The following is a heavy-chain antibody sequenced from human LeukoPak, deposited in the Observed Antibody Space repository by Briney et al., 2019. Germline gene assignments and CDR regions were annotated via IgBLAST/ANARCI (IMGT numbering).Heavy chain of an antibody. CDR3: ARGRRSGDSSGGY. Sequence: GGSLRLSCAASGSTLSSYSMNWVRQAPGKGLEWVSSISSSSSYIYYADSVKGRFTISRDNAKNSLYLQMNSLRAEDTAVYYCARGRRSGDSSGGYWGQGTLVTVSS. CDR2: ISSSSSYI. V-gene: IGHV3-21*01. D-gene: IGHD6-19*01. CDR1: GSTLSSYS. J-gene: IGHJ4*02.